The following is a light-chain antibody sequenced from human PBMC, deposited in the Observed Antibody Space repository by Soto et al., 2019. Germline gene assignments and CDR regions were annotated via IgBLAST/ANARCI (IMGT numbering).Light chain of an antibody. CDR1: QTISNW. CDR2: DAS. J-gene: IGKJ1*01. V-gene: IGKV1-5*01. CDR3: RQYDSEST. Sequence: DIQMTQSPSTLSASIGDRVTITCRASQTISNWLAWYQQKPGKAPKVLIHDASRLESGVPSRFSGSGSGTEFTLTINNLQPDDFAIYYCRQYDSESTVGQGTKVDNK.